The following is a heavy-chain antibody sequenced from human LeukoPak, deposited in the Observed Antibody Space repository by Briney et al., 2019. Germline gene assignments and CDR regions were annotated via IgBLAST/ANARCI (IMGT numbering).Heavy chain of an antibody. CDR1: GYTFNAYY. J-gene: IGHJ6*03. Sequence: ASVKVSCKTSGYTFNAYYMHWVRQAPGQGLEWMGWINPNSGVTNYAQKLQGRVTITRDTSIDTAYMQLSRLRSDDTAVYYCAKDRYGDYEAPFHYYMDAWGRGTTVTVSS. D-gene: IGHD5-12*01. CDR2: INPNSGVT. V-gene: IGHV1-2*02. CDR3: AKDRYGDYEAPFHYYMDA.